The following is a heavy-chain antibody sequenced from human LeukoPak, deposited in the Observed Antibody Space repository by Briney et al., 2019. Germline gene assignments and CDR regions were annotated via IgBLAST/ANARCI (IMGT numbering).Heavy chain of an antibody. J-gene: IGHJ5*02. CDR1: GYTLTEIS. V-gene: IGHV1-24*01. D-gene: IGHD3-10*01. CDR2: FDPEEGET. Sequence: ASVKDSCKVSGYTLTEISMHWVRQAPGKGLEWMGGFDPEEGETIYAQKFQGRVTMTEDTSTDTAYMELSSLRSEDTAVFYCVSDPITMIRGVIIEGFDPWGQGTLVTVSS. CDR3: VSDPITMIRGVIIEGFDP.